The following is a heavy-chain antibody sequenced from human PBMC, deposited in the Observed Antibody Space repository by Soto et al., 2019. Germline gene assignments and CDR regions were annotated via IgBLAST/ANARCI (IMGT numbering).Heavy chain of an antibody. V-gene: IGHV1-46*03. J-gene: IGHJ3*02. D-gene: IGHD2-15*01. CDR3: ARDRERYCSGGSCYSSAFDI. CDR2: INPSGGST. CDR1: GYTFTSYY. Sequence: ASVKVSCKASGYTFTSYYMHWVRQAPGQGLEWLGIINPSGGSTSYAQKFQGRVTMTRDTSTSTVYMELSSLRSEDTAVYYCARDRERYCSGGSCYSSAFDIWGQGTMVTVSS.